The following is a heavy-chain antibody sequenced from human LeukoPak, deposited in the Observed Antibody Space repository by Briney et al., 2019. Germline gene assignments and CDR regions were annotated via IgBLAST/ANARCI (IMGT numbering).Heavy chain of an antibody. J-gene: IGHJ4*02. D-gene: IGHD6-13*01. CDR3: AREGIAAAGTGGDY. V-gene: IGHV3-21*01. CDR1: GFTFRRYS. Sequence: GGSLRLSCAASGFTFRRYSMNWVRQAPGKGLEWVSSISSSSSYIYYADSVKGRFTISRDNAKNSLYLQMNSLRAEDTAVYYCAREGIAAAGTGGDYWGQGTLVTVSS. CDR2: ISSSSSYI.